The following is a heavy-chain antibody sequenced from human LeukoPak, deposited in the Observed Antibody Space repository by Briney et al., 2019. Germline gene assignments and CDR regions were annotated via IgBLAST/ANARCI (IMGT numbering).Heavy chain of an antibody. CDR2: IWYDGSNK. D-gene: IGHD3-3*01. V-gene: IGHV3-33*06. CDR3: ANTYYAFWSGSF. CDR1: GFTFSNYG. Sequence: GRSLRLSCAASGFTFSNYGMHWVRQAPGKGLEWVAVIWYDGSNKYYGDSVKGRFTISRDNSKNTVYLQMNSLRAEDTAVYYCANTYYAFWSGSFWGQGTLVTVSS. J-gene: IGHJ4*02.